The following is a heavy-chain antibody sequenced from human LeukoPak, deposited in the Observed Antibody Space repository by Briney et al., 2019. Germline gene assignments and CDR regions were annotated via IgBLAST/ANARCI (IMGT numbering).Heavy chain of an antibody. D-gene: IGHD4-11*01. CDR3: ARDAQRGFDYSNSLKY. Sequence: GGSLRLSCAASGFIFSHHGMHWVRQAPGQGLEWVAVIWSDGTNRFYADSVKGRFTISRDNSQDTVFLQMDSLRVKDTAIYYCARDAQRGFDYSNSLKYWGHGTLVTVSS. J-gene: IGHJ4*01. CDR1: GFIFSHHG. V-gene: IGHV3-33*01. CDR2: IWSDGTNR.